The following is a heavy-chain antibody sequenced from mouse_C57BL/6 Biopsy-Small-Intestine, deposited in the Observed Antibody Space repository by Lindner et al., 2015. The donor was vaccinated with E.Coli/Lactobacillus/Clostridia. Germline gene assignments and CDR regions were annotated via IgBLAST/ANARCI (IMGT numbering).Heavy chain of an antibody. Sequence: VQLQESGPGLVKPSQTVFLTCTVTGISITTGNFRWSWIRQFPGNKLEWIGYISYSGTIIYNPSLTSRTTITRDTPKNQFFLEMTSLTAEDTATYYCARDSDSYFDVWGTGTTVTVSS. V-gene: IGHV3-5*01. CDR1: GISITTGNFR. CDR3: ARDSDSYFDV. J-gene: IGHJ1*03. CDR2: ISYSGTI.